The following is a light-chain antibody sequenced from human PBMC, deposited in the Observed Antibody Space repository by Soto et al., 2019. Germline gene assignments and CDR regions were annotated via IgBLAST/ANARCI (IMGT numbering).Light chain of an antibody. CDR2: EVN. V-gene: IGLV2-8*01. J-gene: IGLJ2*01. CDR1: SSDIGLYNY. CDR3: TSYAGTDNFEV. Sequence: QSALTQPPSASGSPGQSVTISCTGTSSDIGLYNYVSWYQQHPGKAPKLMIFEVNKRPSGVPDRFYGSKSGNTASLTVSGLQAEDEAQYYCTSYAGTDNFEVFGGGTKVTVL.